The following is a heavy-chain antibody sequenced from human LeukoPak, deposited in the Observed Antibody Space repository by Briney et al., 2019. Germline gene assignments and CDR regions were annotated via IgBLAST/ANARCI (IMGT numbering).Heavy chain of an antibody. V-gene: IGHV3-53*01. D-gene: IGHD6-19*01. CDR3: ARGSVAGTDY. J-gene: IGHJ4*02. CDR2: LYSGSST. Sequence: GGSLRLSCAASGFSVSTNYMNWVRQAPGKGLEWVSILYSGSSTYYADSVEGRFIVSRDSSKNTLYLQMNSLRAEDTAVYYCARGSVAGTDYWGEGTLVTVSS. CDR1: GFSVSTNY.